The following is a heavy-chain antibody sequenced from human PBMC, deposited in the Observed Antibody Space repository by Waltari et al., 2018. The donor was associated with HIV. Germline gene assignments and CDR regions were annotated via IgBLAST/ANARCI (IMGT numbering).Heavy chain of an antibody. CDR1: GGSVINSDYY. Sequence: QLQLQQSGPGLVKTSETLSLTCTVSGGSVINSDYYWDFIRQSPGKGLEWIGNIYYTRTTFYNPSLKSRVTMSADLSRNQFSLRLNSVTAADTAIYYCARRPRMAAFYLYYGMDVWGQGTTVTVSS. CDR2: IYYTRTT. D-gene: IGHD2-8*01. V-gene: IGHV4-39*01. J-gene: IGHJ6*02. CDR3: ARRPRMAAFYLYYGMDV.